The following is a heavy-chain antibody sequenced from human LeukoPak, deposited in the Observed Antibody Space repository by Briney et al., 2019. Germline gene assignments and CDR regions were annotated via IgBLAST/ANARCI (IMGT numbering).Heavy chain of an antibody. CDR3: ARTLPGSQALNWFAP. Sequence: PSETLSLTCTVSGGSISSYYWSWIRQPPGKGLEWIGYIYYSGSTNYNPSLKSRVTISVDTSKNQFSLKLSSVTAADTAVYYCARTLPGSQALNWFAPWGQGTLVTVSS. V-gene: IGHV4-59*01. CDR2: IYYSGST. D-gene: IGHD3-10*01. CDR1: GGSISSYY. J-gene: IGHJ5*02.